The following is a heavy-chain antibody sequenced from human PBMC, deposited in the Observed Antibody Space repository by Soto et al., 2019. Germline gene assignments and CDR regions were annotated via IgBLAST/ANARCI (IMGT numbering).Heavy chain of an antibody. V-gene: IGHV3-33*06. D-gene: IGHD4-4*01. CDR3: AKDSNKYSSSLRGRYFDY. CDR2: IWEDGTTK. J-gene: IGHJ4*02. Sequence: GGSLRLSCAASGFTFRTHAMHWVRQSPGRGLEWVAMIWEDGTTKYYAESVEGRFTISKDNSKNTLYLQMNSLRVEDTAVYYCAKDSNKYSSSLRGRYFDYWGQGIGVTVSS. CDR1: GFTFRTHA.